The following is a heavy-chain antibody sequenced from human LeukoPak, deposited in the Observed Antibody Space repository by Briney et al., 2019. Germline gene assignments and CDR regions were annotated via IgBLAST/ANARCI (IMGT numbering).Heavy chain of an antibody. CDR2: TYYSGSI. CDR3: ARVIAVAGYNWFDP. D-gene: IGHD6-19*01. J-gene: IGHJ5*02. CDR1: GRYIRSSSYY. Sequence: WDPLSLPCTVSGRYIRSSSYYWRWIRQPPGKGLEWIGSTYYSGSIYYNPSLKSRVHISVDTSKNQFSLKLSSVTAADTAVYYCARVIAVAGYNWFDPWGQGTLVTVSS. V-gene: IGHV4-39*07.